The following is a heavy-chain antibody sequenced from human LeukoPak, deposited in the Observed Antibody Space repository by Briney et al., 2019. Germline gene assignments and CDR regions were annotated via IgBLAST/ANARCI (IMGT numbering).Heavy chain of an antibody. D-gene: IGHD4-17*01. V-gene: IGHV3-53*01. CDR1: GFTVSSNY. J-gene: IGHJ4*02. Sequence: GGSLRLSCAASGFTVSSNYMSWVRQAPGKGLEWVSVIYSVGSTYYADPVKGRFTTSRDNSKNPLFLQRNSLRAEDTAVYYCARGSNTVTEFDYWGQGTLVTVSS. CDR3: ARGSNTVTEFDY. CDR2: IYSVGST.